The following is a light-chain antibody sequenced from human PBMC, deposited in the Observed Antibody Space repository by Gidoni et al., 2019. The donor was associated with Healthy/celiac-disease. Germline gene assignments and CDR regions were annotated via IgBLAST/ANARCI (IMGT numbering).Light chain of an antibody. Sequence: DIQMAQSPSSLSASVGDRVTITCRASQSISSYLNWYQQKPGTAPKLLIYAASSLQSGVPSRFSGSGSGTDFTLTISSLQPEDFATYYCQQSYSTPRKYTFGQGTKLEIK. CDR2: AAS. V-gene: IGKV1-39*01. CDR1: QSISSY. J-gene: IGKJ2*01. CDR3: QQSYSTPRKYT.